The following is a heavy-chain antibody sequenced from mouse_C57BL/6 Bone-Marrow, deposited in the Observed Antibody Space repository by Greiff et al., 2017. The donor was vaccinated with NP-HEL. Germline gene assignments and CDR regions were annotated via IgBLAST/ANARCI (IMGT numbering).Heavy chain of an antibody. V-gene: IGHV1-20*01. CDR1: GYSFTGYF. J-gene: IGHJ4*01. D-gene: IGHD1-1*01. CDR3: ARYGYYGSSYAMDY. Sequence: EVQLQQSGPELVQPGDSVKISCKASGYSFTGYFMNWVMQSHGKSLEWIGRINPYNGDTFSNQKFKGKATLTVTKSSRTAHMELRSLTSEYSAVYYCARYGYYGSSYAMDYWGQGTSVTVSS. CDR2: INPYNGDT.